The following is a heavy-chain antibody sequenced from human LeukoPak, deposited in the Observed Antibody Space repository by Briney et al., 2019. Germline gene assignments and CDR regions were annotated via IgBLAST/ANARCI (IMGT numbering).Heavy chain of an antibody. CDR2: ISSSSSYI. CDR1: GFTFSSYS. Sequence: PGGSLRLSCAASGFTFSSYSMNWVRQAPGKGLGWVSSISSSSSYIYYADSVKGRFTISRDNAKNSLYLQMNSLRVEDTGIYYCVKVAKYYYGSETYYFFEHWGQGTPVTASS. J-gene: IGHJ4*02. CDR3: VKVAKYYYGSETYYFFEH. D-gene: IGHD3-10*01. V-gene: IGHV3-21*01.